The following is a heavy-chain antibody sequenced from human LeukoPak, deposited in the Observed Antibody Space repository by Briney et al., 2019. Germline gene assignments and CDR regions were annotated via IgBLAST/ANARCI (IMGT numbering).Heavy chain of an antibody. J-gene: IGHJ4*02. CDR3: ARAVRLLWFEELLYFDY. CDR2: ISAYNGNT. V-gene: IGHV1-18*04. Sequence: ASVKVSCKASGYTFTSYYMHWVRQAPGQGLEWMGWISAYNGNTNYAQKLQGRVTMTTDTSTSTAYMELRSLRSDDTAVYYCARAVRLLWFEELLYFDYWGQGTLVTVSS. D-gene: IGHD3-10*01. CDR1: GYTFTSYY.